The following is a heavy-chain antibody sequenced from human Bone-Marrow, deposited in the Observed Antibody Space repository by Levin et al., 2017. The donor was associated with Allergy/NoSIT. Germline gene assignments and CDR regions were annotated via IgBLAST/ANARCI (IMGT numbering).Heavy chain of an antibody. V-gene: IGHV3-23*01. CDR1: GFTFSSYA. CDR3: AKAPDTAMVTGDY. J-gene: IGHJ4*02. Sequence: GESLKISCAASGFTFSSYAMSWVRQAPGKGLEWVSAISGSGGSTYYADSVKGRFTISRDNSKNTLYLQMNSLRAEDTAVYYCAKAPDTAMVTGDYWGQGTLVTVSS. CDR2: ISGSGGST. D-gene: IGHD5-18*01.